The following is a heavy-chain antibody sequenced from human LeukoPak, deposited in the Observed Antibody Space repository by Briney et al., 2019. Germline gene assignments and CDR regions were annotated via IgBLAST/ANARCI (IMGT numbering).Heavy chain of an antibody. V-gene: IGHV3-23*01. D-gene: IGHD2-21*02. J-gene: IGHJ5*02. CDR1: GFPFSNHA. Sequence: GGSLRLSCAASGFPFSNHAMSWVRQPPGKGLEWVSAISNGNTYYADSVRGRFIISRDDSKNMVYLQMNSLRVEDTARYYCVREAGYCASVCLKSNWFDPWGQGTLVTVSS. CDR3: VREAGYCASVCLKSNWFDP. CDR2: ISNGNT.